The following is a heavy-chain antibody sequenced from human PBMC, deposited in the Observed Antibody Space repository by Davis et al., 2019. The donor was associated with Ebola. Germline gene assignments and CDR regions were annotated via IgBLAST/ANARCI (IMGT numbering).Heavy chain of an antibody. D-gene: IGHD3/OR15-3a*01. Sequence: GESLKISCAVSGIIFTSTAMHWVRQAPGKGPEWVAIIKEDGGEKYYVDPVKGRFTISRDNAKNSLFLEMNSLRAEDTAFYYCASGDGRGRSYNMDVWGRGTTVTVSS. V-gene: IGHV3-7*03. J-gene: IGHJ6*03. CDR1: GIIFTSTA. CDR2: IKEDGGEK. CDR3: ASGDGRGRSYNMDV.